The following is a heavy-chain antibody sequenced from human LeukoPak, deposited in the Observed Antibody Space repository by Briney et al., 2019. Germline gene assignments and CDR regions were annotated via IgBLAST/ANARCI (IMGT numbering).Heavy chain of an antibody. CDR2: ISYDGSNK. D-gene: IGHD1-26*01. CDR1: GFTFSNAW. Sequence: GGSLRLSCAASGFTFSNAWMSWVRQAPGKGLEWVAVISYDGSNKYYADSVKGRFTISRDNSKNTLYLQMNSLRAEDTAVYYCARDKISLVVGLFSDYWGQGTLVTVSS. V-gene: IGHV3-30-3*01. J-gene: IGHJ4*02. CDR3: ARDKISLVVGLFSDY.